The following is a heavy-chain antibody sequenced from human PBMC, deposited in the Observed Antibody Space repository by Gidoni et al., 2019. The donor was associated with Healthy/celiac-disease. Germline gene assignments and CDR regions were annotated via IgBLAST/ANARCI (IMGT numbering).Heavy chain of an antibody. Sequence: QVQLPASFPGLVTPSATLSLPCTVSGGSLSSYYWSWIRQPAGKGLEWIGRIYTSGSTNYNPPLKSRVTMSVDTSKNQFSLKLSSVTAADTAVYYCARVGDQLTDDGDYWWFDPWGQGTLVTVSS. CDR1: GGSLSSYY. CDR3: ARVGDQLTDDGDYWWFDP. D-gene: IGHD4-17*01. J-gene: IGHJ5*02. V-gene: IGHV4-4*07. CDR2: IYTSGST.